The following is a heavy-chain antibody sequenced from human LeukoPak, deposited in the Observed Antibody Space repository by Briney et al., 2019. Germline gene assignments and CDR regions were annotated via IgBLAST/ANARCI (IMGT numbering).Heavy chain of an antibody. CDR2: ISGSGGST. J-gene: IGHJ6*02. CDR1: GFTFSSYA. Sequence: PGGSLRLSCAASGFTFSSYAMRWVRQAPGKGLEWVSAISGSGGSTYYADSEKGRFTISRDNAKNSLYLQMSNLRAEDTAVYFCARGGGLDVWGQGATVTVSS. CDR3: ARGGGLDV. V-gene: IGHV3-23*01. D-gene: IGHD3-16*01.